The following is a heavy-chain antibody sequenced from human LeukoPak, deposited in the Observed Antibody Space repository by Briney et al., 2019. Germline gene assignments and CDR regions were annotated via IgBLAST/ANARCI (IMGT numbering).Heavy chain of an antibody. V-gene: IGHV3-23*01. Sequence: PGGSLRLSCAASGFTFSSYAMSWVRQAPGKGLEWVSAISGSGGSTYYADSVKGRFTISRDNSKNTLYLQMNSLRAEDTAVYYCAKLTLFGYCSGGSCYDRRVFDYWGQGTLVTVSS. D-gene: IGHD2-15*01. CDR3: AKLTLFGYCSGGSCYDRRVFDY. CDR2: ISGSGGST. CDR1: GFTFSSYA. J-gene: IGHJ4*02.